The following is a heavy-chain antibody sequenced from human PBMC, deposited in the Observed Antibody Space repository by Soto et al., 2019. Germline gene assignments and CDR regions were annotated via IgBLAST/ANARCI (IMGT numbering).Heavy chain of an antibody. CDR1: GFTFIRYS. CDR3: VKARESFLTRHAFDI. J-gene: IGHJ3*02. CDR2: IGSDGDTT. V-gene: IGHV3-64D*08. D-gene: IGHD3-9*01. Sequence: PGGSLRLSCSTSGFTFIRYSLHWVRQAPGKGLEYVSVIGSDGDTTYYADSVKGRFTISRDNSKNTLYLQMSSLRAEDTAVYYCVKARESFLTRHAFDIWGQGTMVTVSS.